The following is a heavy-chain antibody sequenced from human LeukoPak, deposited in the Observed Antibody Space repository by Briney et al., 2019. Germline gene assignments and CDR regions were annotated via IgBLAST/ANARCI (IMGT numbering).Heavy chain of an antibody. CDR3: ARGAFNTSPDY. D-gene: IGHD2-2*01. V-gene: IGHV3-21*05. CDR1: GFSFSSYS. J-gene: IGHJ4*02. Sequence: GGSLRLSCAASGFSFSSYSMNWVRQAPGKGLEWISYISTSSGFISYADSMKGRFTISRDNAKNSLYLQMNSLRAEDTAVYYCARGAFNTSPDYWGQGILVTVSS. CDR2: ISTSSGFI.